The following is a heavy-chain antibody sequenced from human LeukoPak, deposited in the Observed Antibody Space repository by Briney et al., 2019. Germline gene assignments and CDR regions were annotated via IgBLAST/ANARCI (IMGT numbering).Heavy chain of an antibody. Sequence: SETLSLTCAVSGYSISSGYYWGWIRQPPGKGLEWIGSIYHSGSTYYNPSLKSRVTISVDTSKNQFSLKLSSVTAADTAVYYCARRRADTAMLAFDIWGQGTMVTVSS. CDR1: GYSISSGYY. V-gene: IGHV4-38-2*01. CDR2: IYHSGST. D-gene: IGHD5-18*01. CDR3: ARRRADTAMLAFDI. J-gene: IGHJ3*02.